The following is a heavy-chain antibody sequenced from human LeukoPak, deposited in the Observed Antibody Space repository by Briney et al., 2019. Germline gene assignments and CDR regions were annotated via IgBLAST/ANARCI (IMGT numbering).Heavy chain of an antibody. CDR1: GFTVSSNY. J-gene: IGHJ4*02. CDR3: ARDRKVGATQDY. Sequence: GRSLTLSCAASGFTVSSNYMSWVRQAPGKGLEWVSVIYSGGSTNYADSVKGRFTISRDNSKNTLYLKVNSLRAEDTAGYYCARDRKVGATQDYWGQGTLVTVSS. CDR2: IYSGGST. V-gene: IGHV3-53*01. D-gene: IGHD1-26*01.